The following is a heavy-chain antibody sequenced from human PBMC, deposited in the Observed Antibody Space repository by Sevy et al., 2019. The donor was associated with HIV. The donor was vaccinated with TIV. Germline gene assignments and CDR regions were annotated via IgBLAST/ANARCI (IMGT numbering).Heavy chain of an antibody. CDR1: GYTFTSYR. J-gene: IGHJ4*02. CDR3: ARADCSGGSCYSLAY. V-gene: IGHV1-18*01. D-gene: IGHD2-15*01. Sequence: ASVKVSCKASGYTFTSYRVSWVRQAPGQGLEWMGWISAHNGDTHYAQKFQGRVTMTTDTPTSTAYMDLRSLRSDDTAVYYCARADCSGGSCYSLAYWGQGTLVTVSS. CDR2: ISAHNGDT.